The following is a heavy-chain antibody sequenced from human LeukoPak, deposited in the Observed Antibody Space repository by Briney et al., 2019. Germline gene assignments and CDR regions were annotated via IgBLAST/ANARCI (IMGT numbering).Heavy chain of an antibody. J-gene: IGHJ3*02. CDR2: IWYDGSNK. V-gene: IGHV3-33*08. CDR1: GFTVSSNY. CDR3: ARSYDYGDYGAFDI. D-gene: IGHD4-17*01. Sequence: TGGSLRLSCAASGFTVSSNYMSWVRQAPGKGLEWVAVIWYDGSNKYYADSVKGRFTISRDNSKNTLYLQMNSLRAEDTAVYYCARSYDYGDYGAFDIWGQGTMVTVSS.